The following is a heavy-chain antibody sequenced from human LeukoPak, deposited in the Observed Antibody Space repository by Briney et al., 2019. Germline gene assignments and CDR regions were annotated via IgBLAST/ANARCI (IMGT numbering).Heavy chain of an antibody. V-gene: IGHV1-69*05. CDR3: ASIPETGLPVNDY. D-gene: IGHD1-14*01. CDR1: GGTFSSYA. Sequence: GASVKVSCKASGGTFSSYAISWVRQAPGQGLEWMGGIIPIFGTANYAQKFQGRVTITTDESTSTAYMELSSLRSEDTAVYYCASIPETGLPVNDYWGQGTLVTVSS. CDR2: IIPIFGTA. J-gene: IGHJ4*02.